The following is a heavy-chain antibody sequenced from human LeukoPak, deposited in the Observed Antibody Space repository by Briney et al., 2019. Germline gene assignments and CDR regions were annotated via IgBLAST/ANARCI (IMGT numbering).Heavy chain of an antibody. CDR3: ARARTLDAFDI. V-gene: IGHV1-8*02. D-gene: IGHD1-1*01. Sequence: ASVKVSCKASGYTFTSYGISWVRQAPGQGLEWMGWMNPNSGNTGYAQKFQGRVTMTRNTSISTAYMELSSLRSEDTAVYYCARARTLDAFDIWGQGTMVTVSS. J-gene: IGHJ3*02. CDR2: MNPNSGNT. CDR1: GYTFTSYG.